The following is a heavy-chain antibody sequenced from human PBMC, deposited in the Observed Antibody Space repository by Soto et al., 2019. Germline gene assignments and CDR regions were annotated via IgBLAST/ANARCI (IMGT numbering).Heavy chain of an antibody. J-gene: IGHJ4*02. D-gene: IGHD6-13*01. CDR3: ARDWAAAGLFVS. CDR2: IXASNGXK. V-gene: IGHV1-18*01. Sequence: XVKVSCKASGYTFTTYGISWVRQAPGQGFERMACIXASNGXKTYEQNLQGXXTMTTETSXSTAYMELRSLRSADTAVYYCARDWAAAGLFVSWRKGTLVTVYS. CDR1: GYTFTTYG.